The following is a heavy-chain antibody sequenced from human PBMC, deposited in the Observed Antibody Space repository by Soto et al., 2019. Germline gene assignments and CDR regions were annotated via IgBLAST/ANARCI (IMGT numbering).Heavy chain of an antibody. CDR1: GGSFSGYY. J-gene: IGHJ4*02. Sequence: SETLSLTCAVYGGSFSGYYWNWIRQPPGKGLEWIGEINHSGSTNNNPSLKSRVTISVDTSKNQFSLNLSSVTAADTAVYYCARNYGPGYTFDYWGQGTLVTVSS. D-gene: IGHD3-10*01. CDR2: INHSGST. V-gene: IGHV4-34*01. CDR3: ARNYGPGYTFDY.